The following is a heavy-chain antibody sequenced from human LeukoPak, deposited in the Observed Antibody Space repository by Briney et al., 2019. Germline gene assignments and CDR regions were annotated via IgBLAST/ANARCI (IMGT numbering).Heavy chain of an antibody. V-gene: IGHV3-48*01. CDR1: GFTFSSYS. CDR3: ARATIVGATKQLDAFDI. CDR2: ISRSGSTI. Sequence: GGSLRLSCAASGFTFSSYSMNWVRQAPRKGLEWISYISRSGSTIYYADSVKGRFTISRDNAKSSLYPQIDSLRAEDTAVYYCARATIVGATKQLDAFDIWGQGTMVTVSS. D-gene: IGHD1-26*01. J-gene: IGHJ3*02.